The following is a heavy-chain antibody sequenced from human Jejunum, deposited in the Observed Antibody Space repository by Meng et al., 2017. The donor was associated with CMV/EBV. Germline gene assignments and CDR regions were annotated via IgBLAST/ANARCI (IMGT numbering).Heavy chain of an antibody. Sequence: QVQLQESGPGLVKPSETLSLICTVSGGSINNYYWNWIRQSAGKGLEWIGRIYTSGSTNYNPSLQSRVTMSVGTSKNQFSLKLTSVTAADTAVYYCARGYSSDWYDYWGQGALVTVSS. CDR3: ARGYSSDWYDY. CDR2: IYTSGST. V-gene: IGHV4-4*07. CDR1: GGSINNYY. J-gene: IGHJ4*02. D-gene: IGHD6-19*01.